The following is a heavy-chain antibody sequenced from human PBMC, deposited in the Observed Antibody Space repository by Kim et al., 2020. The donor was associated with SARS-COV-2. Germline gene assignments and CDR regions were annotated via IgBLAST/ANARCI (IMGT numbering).Heavy chain of an antibody. CDR1: GGSFSGYY. J-gene: IGHJ1*01. CDR3: ARGYIAVAGGAGLWV. V-gene: IGHV4-34*01. CDR2: INHSGST. D-gene: IGHD6-19*01. Sequence: SETLSLTCAVYGGSFSGYYWSWIRQPPGKGLEWIGEINHSGSTNYNPSLKSRVTISVDTSKNQFSLKLSSVTAADTAVYYCARGYIAVAGGAGLWVWSQG.